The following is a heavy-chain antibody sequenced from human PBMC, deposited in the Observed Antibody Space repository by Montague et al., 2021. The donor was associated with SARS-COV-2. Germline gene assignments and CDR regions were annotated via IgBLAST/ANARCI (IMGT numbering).Heavy chain of an antibody. V-gene: IGHV4-4*07. CDR2: IFTSGTA. Sequence: SETLSLTCTVSGCSFSSYYWSWIRQPAGKGLEWIGRIFTSGTASYSPSLKSRVTMAVDTSKNQFSLKLSSVTAADTAVYYCAKTPVSVYHGGFDSWGQGTLVIVSS. CDR1: GCSFSSYY. D-gene: IGHD2-2*01. CDR3: AKTPVSVYHGGFDS. J-gene: IGHJ4*02.